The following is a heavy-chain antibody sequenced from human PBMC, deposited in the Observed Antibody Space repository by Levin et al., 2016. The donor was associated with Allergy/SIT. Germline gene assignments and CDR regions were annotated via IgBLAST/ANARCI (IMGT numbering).Heavy chain of an antibody. CDR2: ISSSSSYT. V-gene: IGHV3-11*03. Sequence: RQAPGKGLEWVSYISSSSSYTNYADSVKGRFTISRDNAKNSLYLQMNSLRAEDTAVYYCARSYYYGSGSYYRPSANYGMDVWGQGTTVTVSS. CDR3: ARSYYYGSGSYYRPSANYGMDV. J-gene: IGHJ6*02. D-gene: IGHD3-10*01.